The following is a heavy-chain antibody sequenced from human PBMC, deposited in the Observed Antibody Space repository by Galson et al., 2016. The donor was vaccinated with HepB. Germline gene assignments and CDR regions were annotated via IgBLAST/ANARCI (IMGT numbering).Heavy chain of an antibody. V-gene: IGHV2-70*01. J-gene: IGHJ4*02. CDR2: IEWDDDN. CDR1: GFSLSTSGMC. D-gene: IGHD6-13*01. Sequence: ALVKPTQTLTLTCTFSGFSLSTSGMCVSRIRQPPGKALEWLALIEWDDDNYYSTSLKTRLTISKDTSKNQVVLTMTNMDPVDTATYYCARILSSSWYSVDYWGQGTLVTVSS. CDR3: ARILSSSWYSVDY.